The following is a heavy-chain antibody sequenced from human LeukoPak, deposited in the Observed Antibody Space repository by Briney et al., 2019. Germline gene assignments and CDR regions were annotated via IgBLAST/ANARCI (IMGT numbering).Heavy chain of an antibody. J-gene: IGHJ5*02. D-gene: IGHD1-26*01. V-gene: IGHV4-4*09. CDR1: GGSISSYY. Sequence: SETLSLTCTVSGGSISSYYWSWIRQPPGKGLEWIGYIYTSGSTNYTPSLKSRVTISVDTSKNQFSLKLSSVTAADTAVYYCARLELNPRRWFDPWGQGTLVTVSS. CDR3: ARLELNPRRWFDP. CDR2: IYTSGST.